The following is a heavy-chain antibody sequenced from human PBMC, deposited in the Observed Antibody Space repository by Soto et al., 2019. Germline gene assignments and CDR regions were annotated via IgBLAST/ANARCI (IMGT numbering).Heavy chain of an antibody. D-gene: IGHD5-12*01. V-gene: IGHV3-64*01. CDR1: GFTFSSHA. Sequence: EVQLVESGGGLVQPGGSLRLSCVASGFTFSSHAMHWVRQAPGKGLEYVSAISSNGGDSTYYANSVKGRFTISRDNSKNTLYLQMGSLRAEDMAVYYCARGRDGYNSFYDYWGQGTLVTVSS. CDR2: ISSNGGDST. J-gene: IGHJ4*02. CDR3: ARGRDGYNSFYDY.